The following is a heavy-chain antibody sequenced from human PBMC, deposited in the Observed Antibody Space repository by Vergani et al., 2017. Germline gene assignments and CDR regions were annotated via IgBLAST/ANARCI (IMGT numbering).Heavy chain of an antibody. J-gene: IGHJ3*02. CDR1: GYTLTELS. Sequence: QVQLVQSGAEVKKPGASVKVSCKVSGYTLTELSMHWVRQAPGKGLEWMGGFDPEDGETIYAQKFQGRVTMTEDTSTDTAYMKLSSLRSEDTAVYYCATGVSRLRVYAFQDDSMDIWGQGTMVTVSS. CDR2: FDPEDGET. D-gene: IGHD2-8*01. V-gene: IGHV1-24*01. CDR3: ATGVSRLRVYAFQDDSMDI.